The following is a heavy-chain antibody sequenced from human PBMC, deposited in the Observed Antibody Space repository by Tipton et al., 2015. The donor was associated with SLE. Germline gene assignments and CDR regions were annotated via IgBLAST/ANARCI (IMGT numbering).Heavy chain of an antibody. CDR3: ATGVGTARYYYYYMDV. Sequence: GLVKPSETLSLTCAVSGYSISSGYYWGWIRQPPGKGLEWIGSIYHSGSTYYNPSLKSRVTISVDTSKNQFSLKLSSVTAADTAVYYCATGVGTARYYYYYMDVWGKGTTVTVSS. D-gene: IGHD1-7*01. CDR2: IYHSGST. J-gene: IGHJ6*03. CDR1: GYSISSGYY. V-gene: IGHV4-38-2*01.